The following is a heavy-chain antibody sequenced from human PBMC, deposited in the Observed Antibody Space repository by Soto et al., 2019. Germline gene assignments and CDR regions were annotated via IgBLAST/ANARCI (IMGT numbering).Heavy chain of an antibody. D-gene: IGHD6-13*01. J-gene: IGHJ4*02. V-gene: IGHV1-18*01. CDR3: ARDLAAGTCDY. Sequence: QVQLVQSGAEVKKPGASVKVSCKASGYTFTSYGISWVRQAHGQGLEWMGWISSYIGNTNYAQKLQGRVTMTTDTSTSTCYMELRSLRSDDTAVYYCARDLAAGTCDYWGQGTLVTVSS. CDR1: GYTFTSYG. CDR2: ISSYIGNT.